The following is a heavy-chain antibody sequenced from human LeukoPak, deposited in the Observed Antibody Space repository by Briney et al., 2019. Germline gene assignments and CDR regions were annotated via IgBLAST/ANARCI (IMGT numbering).Heavy chain of an antibody. CDR2: IYYSGCT. V-gene: IGHV4-39*01. J-gene: IGHJ4*02. D-gene: IGHD3-22*01. Sequence: PSETLSLTCTVSGGSISSSSYYWGWIRQPPGKGLEWIGSIYYSGCTYYNPSLKSRVTISVDTSKNQFSLKLSSVTAADTAVYYCARRYYYDSSGYYQGYYFDYWGQGTLVTVSS. CDR1: GGSISSSSYY. CDR3: ARRYYYDSSGYYQGYYFDY.